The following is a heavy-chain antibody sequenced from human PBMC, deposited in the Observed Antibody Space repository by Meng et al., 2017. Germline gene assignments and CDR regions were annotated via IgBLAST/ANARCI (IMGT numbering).Heavy chain of an antibody. CDR1: GFTFSSYA. CDR2: ISYDGSNK. V-gene: IGHV3-30*01. J-gene: IGHJ4*02. D-gene: IGHD3-10*01. CDR3: ASMGY. Sequence: QGQLVESGGGGVQPGRSLRLSCAASGFTFSSYAMHWVRQAPGKGLEWVAVISYDGSNKYYADSVKGRFTISRDNSKNTLYLQMNSLRVEDTAVYYCASMGYWGQGTLVTVSS.